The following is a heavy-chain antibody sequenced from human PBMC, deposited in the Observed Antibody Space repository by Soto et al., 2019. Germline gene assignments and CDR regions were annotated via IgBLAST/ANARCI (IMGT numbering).Heavy chain of an antibody. CDR3: SADRPDIGVGWWV. CDR2: IVVASGQT. D-gene: IGHD2-15*01. CDR1: GSGFIRSG. Sequence: GASVKVSCKASGSGFIRSGIQWVRQAHGQRLEWIGWIVVASGQTNYAQNFRGRDAITRDTSTATAYIELTGLTSEDTAVYFCSADRPDIGVGWWVWGQGTTVTVSS. J-gene: IGHJ6*02. V-gene: IGHV1-58*02.